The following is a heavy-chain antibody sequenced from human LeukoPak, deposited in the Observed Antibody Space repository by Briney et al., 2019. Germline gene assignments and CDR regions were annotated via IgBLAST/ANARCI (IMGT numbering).Heavy chain of an antibody. J-gene: IGHJ4*02. CDR3: ARARSGWYLDY. CDR2: IKQDGSEK. V-gene: IGHV3-7*01. D-gene: IGHD6-19*01. CDR1: GFTLSSYW. Sequence: GGSLRLSCAASGFTLSSYWMSWVRQAPGKGLEWVANIKQDGSEKYYVDSVKGRFTISRDNAKNSLYLQMNSLRAEDTAVYYCARARSGWYLDYWGQGTLVAVSS.